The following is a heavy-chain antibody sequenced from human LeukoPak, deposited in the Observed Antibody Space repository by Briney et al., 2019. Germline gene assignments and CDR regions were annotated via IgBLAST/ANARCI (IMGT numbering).Heavy chain of an antibody. CDR2: ITGSGGST. J-gene: IGHJ6*02. CDR3: AKDLRLPVTTIYYYYGVDV. Sequence: GGSLRLSCAASGFTFSSYAMSWVRQAPGKGLEWVSAITGSGGSTYYADSVKGRFTISRDNSKNTLYLQMNSLRAEDTAVYYCAKDLRLPVTTIYYYYGVDVWGQGTTVTVSS. CDR1: GFTFSSYA. D-gene: IGHD2-21*02. V-gene: IGHV3-23*01.